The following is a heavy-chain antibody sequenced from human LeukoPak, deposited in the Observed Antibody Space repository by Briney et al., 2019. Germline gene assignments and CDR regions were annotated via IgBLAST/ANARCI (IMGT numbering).Heavy chain of an antibody. V-gene: IGHV3-23*01. J-gene: IGHJ4*02. CDR1: GFTFSSYA. Sequence: LRLSCAASGFTFSSYAMSWVRQAPGKGLEWVSSIGGGGVVTYYADSVKGRFTISRDNFKNTLYLQVNSLRVEDTAVYYCAKDPPTTGTTFDNWGRGTLVTVSS. CDR2: IGGGGVVT. D-gene: IGHD1-1*01. CDR3: AKDPPTTGTTFDN.